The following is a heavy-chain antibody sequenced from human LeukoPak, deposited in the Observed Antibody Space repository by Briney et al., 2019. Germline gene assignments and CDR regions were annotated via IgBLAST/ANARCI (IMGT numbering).Heavy chain of an antibody. J-gene: IGHJ6*02. CDR3: ARSGTVTNYYYYGMDV. CDR1: GGSISSSSYY. D-gene: IGHD1-1*01. Sequence: PSETLSLTCTVSGGSISSSSYYWGWIRQPPGKGLEWIGSIYYSGSTYYNPSLKSRVTISVDTSKNQFSLKLSSVTAADTAVYYCARSGTVTNYYYYGMDVWGQGTMVTVSS. V-gene: IGHV4-39*01. CDR2: IYYSGST.